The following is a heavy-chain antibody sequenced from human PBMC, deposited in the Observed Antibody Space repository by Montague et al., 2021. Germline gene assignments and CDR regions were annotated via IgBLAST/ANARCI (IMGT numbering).Heavy chain of an antibody. Sequence: SETLSLTCTVSGGSISSNSYWWAWIRQPPGKGLECVGSTYNTGSTYYSPSLKSRVTISVDTSTNQFSLRLSAVTAADTAVYYCARSLCCSGGSGYSGFGPWGQGTLVTVSS. CDR3: ARSLCCSGGSGYSGFGP. CDR2: TYNTGST. CDR1: GGSISSNSYW. J-gene: IGHJ5*02. D-gene: IGHD2-15*01. V-gene: IGHV4-39*01.